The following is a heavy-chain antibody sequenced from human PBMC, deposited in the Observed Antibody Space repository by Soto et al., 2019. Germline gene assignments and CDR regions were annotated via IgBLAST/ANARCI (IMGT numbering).Heavy chain of an antibody. D-gene: IGHD3-22*01. J-gene: IGHJ5*02. CDR3: ARDSIVQDYYDSSGYP. CDR1: GFTFSSYS. V-gene: IGHV3-21*01. Sequence: PGGSLRLSCAASGFTFSSYSMNWVRQAPGKGLEWVSSISSSSSYIYYADSVKGRFTISRDNAKNSLYLQMNSLRAEDTAVYYCARDSIVQDYYDSSGYPAGQGTLVTAPQ. CDR2: ISSSSSYI.